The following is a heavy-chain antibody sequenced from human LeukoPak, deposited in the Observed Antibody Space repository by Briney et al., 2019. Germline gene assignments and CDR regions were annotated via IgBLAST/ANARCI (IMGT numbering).Heavy chain of an antibody. Sequence: SQTLSLTCAISGDSVSSNSAAWNWIRQSPSRGLEWLGRTYYRSEWYSEYAVSAKSRITINPATSKNQFSLQLNSVTPEDTAVYYCAREGSYGSAWYWEWGQGTLVTVSS. CDR2: TYYRSEWYS. V-gene: IGHV6-1*01. J-gene: IGHJ4*02. CDR1: GDSVSSNSAA. CDR3: AREGSYGSAWYWE. D-gene: IGHD6-19*01.